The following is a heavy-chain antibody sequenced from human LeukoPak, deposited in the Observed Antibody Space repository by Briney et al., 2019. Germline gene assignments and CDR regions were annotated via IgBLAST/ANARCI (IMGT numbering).Heavy chain of an antibody. J-gene: IGHJ5*02. D-gene: IGHD3-22*01. CDR2: MSDDGRHK. CDR1: GFTFSSYA. Sequence: PGTSLRLSCAASGFTFSSYAMHWVRQAPGKGLEWVAVMSDDGRHKYYAESVEGRFTISRDNSKNTLYLQMNSLRAEDTAVYYCARVQGYYDSSGYYLYWFDPWGQGTLVTVSS. CDR3: ARVQGYYDSSGYYLYWFDP. V-gene: IGHV3-30*04.